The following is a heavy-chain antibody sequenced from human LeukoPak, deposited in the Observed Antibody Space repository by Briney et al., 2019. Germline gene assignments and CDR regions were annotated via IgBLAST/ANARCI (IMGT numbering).Heavy chain of an antibody. CDR3: ASSSGGIAAAGSFDY. CDR2: ITPFNGNT. Sequence: GASVKVSCKASGYTFTYRYLHWVRQAPGQALEWMGWITPFNGNTNYAQKFQDRVTITRDRSMSTAYMELSSLRSEDTAMYYCASSSGGIAAAGSFDYWGQGTLVTVSS. CDR1: GYTFTYRY. D-gene: IGHD6-13*01. V-gene: IGHV1-45*02. J-gene: IGHJ4*02.